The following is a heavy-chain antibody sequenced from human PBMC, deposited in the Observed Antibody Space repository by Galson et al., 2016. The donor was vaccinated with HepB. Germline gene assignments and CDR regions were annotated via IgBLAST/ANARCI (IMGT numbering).Heavy chain of an antibody. CDR2: TYYRSQWYS. CDR3: ARDFRDYVWWTKRYFYC. V-gene: IGHV6-1*01. D-gene: IGHD3-16*01. J-gene: IGHJ4*02. Sequence: CAISGDSVSSNSAAWNWIRQSPSRGLEWLGRTYYRSQWYSDYAVSVKSRITINSDTSKSQFSLHLKSVTPEDTAVYFCARDFRDYVWWTKRYFYCWGQGTLVRVSS. CDR1: GDSVSSNSAA.